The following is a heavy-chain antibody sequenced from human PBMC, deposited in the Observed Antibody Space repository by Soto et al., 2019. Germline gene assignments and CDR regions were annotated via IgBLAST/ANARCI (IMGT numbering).Heavy chain of an antibody. V-gene: IGHV4-34*01. CDR2: INHSGST. CDR1: GGSFSGYY. CDR3: ARGVRYPLGYCSGGSCYPTPGAFDY. J-gene: IGHJ4*02. D-gene: IGHD2-15*01. Sequence: SETLSLTCAVYGGSFSGYYWSWIRQPPGKGLEWFGEINHSGSTNYNPSLKSRVTISVDTSKNQFSLKLSSVTAADTAVYYCARGVRYPLGYCSGGSCYPTPGAFDYWGQGTLVT.